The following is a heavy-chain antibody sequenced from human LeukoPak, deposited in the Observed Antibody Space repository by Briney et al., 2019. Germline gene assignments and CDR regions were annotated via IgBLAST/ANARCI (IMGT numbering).Heavy chain of an antibody. CDR3: AREYYDFWSGYPYGMDV. J-gene: IGHJ6*02. Sequence: GGSLRLSCAASGFTFGSYSMNWVRQAPGKGLEWVSSISSSSSYIYYADSVKGRFTISRDNAKNSLYLQMNSLRAEDTAVYYCAREYYDFWSGYPYGMDVWGQGTTVTVSS. D-gene: IGHD3-3*01. V-gene: IGHV3-21*01. CDR1: GFTFGSYS. CDR2: ISSSSSYI.